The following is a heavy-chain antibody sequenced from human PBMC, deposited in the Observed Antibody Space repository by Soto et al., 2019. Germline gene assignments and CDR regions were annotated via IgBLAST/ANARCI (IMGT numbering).Heavy chain of an antibody. CDR1: GFTFSNYA. J-gene: IGHJ6*02. CDR2: VSYDGSHI. CDR3: AGNMDTAMATYYYGLDV. Sequence: GGSLRLSCAASGFTFSNYALHWVRQAPGKSLEWVAVVSYDGSHIYYAGSAKGRFTISRDNSKNTLHLQMTSLRPEDTAVYYCAGNMDTAMATYYYGLDVWAQGSTVTVSS. D-gene: IGHD5-18*01. V-gene: IGHV3-30-3*01.